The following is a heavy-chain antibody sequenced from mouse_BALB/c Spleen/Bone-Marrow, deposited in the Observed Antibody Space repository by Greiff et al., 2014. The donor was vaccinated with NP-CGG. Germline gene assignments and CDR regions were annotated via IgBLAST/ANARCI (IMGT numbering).Heavy chain of an antibody. V-gene: IGHV14-3*02. J-gene: IGHJ2*01. CDR2: IDPENGNI. CDR3: TRRGFDF. CDR1: GFNIKDTY. Sequence: EVQLVESGAELVKPGASVKLSRTASGFNIKDTYIHWVKRRPEQGLEWIGRIDPENGNIKYDPKFQVKATITADTSSNTAYLQLSSLTSEDTAVYYCTRRGFDFWGQGTTLTVSS.